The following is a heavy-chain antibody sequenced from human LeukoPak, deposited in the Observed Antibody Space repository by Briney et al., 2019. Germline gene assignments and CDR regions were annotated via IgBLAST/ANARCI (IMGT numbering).Heavy chain of an antibody. CDR3: ARALRGLYDIHAYYFDY. V-gene: IGHV1-2*02. CDR1: GYTFTGYY. Sequence: ASVKVSCKASGYTFTGYYMHWVRQAPGQGLEWMGWINPKSGGTNYAQKFQDRVTLTRDTSISTAYMELSRLRSDDTAVYYCARALRGLYDIHAYYFDYWGQGTLVTVSS. J-gene: IGHJ4*02. D-gene: IGHD3-9*01. CDR2: INPKSGGT.